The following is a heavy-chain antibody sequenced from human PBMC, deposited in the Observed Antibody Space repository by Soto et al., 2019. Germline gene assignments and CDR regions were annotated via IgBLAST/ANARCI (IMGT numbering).Heavy chain of an antibody. CDR2: ISSSSSSI. CDR3: ARYYGFDPTGDFDP. D-gene: IGHD4-17*01. CDR1: GFTFSSYS. Sequence: GGSLRLSCAASGFTFSSYSMNWVRQAPGKGLEWVSSISSSSSSIYYADSVKGRFTISRDNAKNSLYLQMNSQRATDTAVDYCARYYGFDPTGDFDPWGQGTLVTVSS. V-gene: IGHV3-21*01. J-gene: IGHJ5*02.